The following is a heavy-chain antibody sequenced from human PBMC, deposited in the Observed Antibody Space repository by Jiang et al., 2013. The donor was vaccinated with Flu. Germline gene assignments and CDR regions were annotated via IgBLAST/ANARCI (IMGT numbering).Heavy chain of an antibody. CDR1: GDSVSSNSAA. D-gene: IGHD2-2*01. CDR2: TYYRSKWYN. Sequence: QTLSLTCAISGDSVSSNSAAWNWIRQSPSRGLEWLGRTYYRSKWYNDYAVSVKSRITINPDTSKNQFSLQLNSVTPEDTAVYYCARGAYIVVVPAAMYYYGMDVWGQGTTVTVSS. CDR3: ARGAYIVVVPAAMYYYGMDV. J-gene: IGHJ6*02. V-gene: IGHV6-1*01.